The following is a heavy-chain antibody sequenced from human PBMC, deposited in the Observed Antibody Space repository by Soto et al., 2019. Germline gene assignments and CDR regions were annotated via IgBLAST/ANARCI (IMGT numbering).Heavy chain of an antibody. CDR1: GFTFSSYA. Sequence: TGGSLRLSCAASGFTFSSYAMHWVRQAPGKGLEWVAVISYDGSNKYYADSVKGRFTISRDNSKNTLYLQMNSLRAEDTAVYYCASSHSYYYDSSGTHAFDIWGQGTMVTVSS. V-gene: IGHV3-30-3*01. J-gene: IGHJ3*02. CDR2: ISYDGSNK. CDR3: ASSHSYYYDSSGTHAFDI. D-gene: IGHD3-22*01.